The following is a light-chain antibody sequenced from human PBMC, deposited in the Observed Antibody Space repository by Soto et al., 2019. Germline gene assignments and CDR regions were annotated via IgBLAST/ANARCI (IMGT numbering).Light chain of an antibody. J-gene: IGKJ1*01. CDR2: GAS. CDR1: QSVSSN. V-gene: IGKV3-15*01. CDR3: QQYNNWPPWT. Sequence: EIVMTQSPATLSVSPGERATLSCRASQSVSSNLAWYQQKPGQAPRLRIYGASTRATGITARFSGSGSGTEFTLTISSLQSEDFAVYYCQQYNNWPPWTFGQGTKVEIK.